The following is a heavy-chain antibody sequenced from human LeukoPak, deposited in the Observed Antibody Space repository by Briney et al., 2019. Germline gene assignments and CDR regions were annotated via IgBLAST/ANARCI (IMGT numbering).Heavy chain of an antibody. CDR1: GFTFSSYA. CDR2: IQYDGTDK. V-gene: IGHV3-30*02. D-gene: IGHD1-26*01. J-gene: IGHJ5*02. Sequence: GGSLRLSCAASGFTFSSYAMHWVRQAPGKGLEWVAFIQYDGTDKYYADSVKGRFTISRDSSKNTLFLHMNSLRAEDTAVYYCAKDSKATVETPWYNWLDPWGQGTLVTVSS. CDR3: AKDSKATVETPWYNWLDP.